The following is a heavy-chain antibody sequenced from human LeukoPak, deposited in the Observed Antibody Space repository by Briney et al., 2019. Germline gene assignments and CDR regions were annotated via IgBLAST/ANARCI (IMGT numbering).Heavy chain of an antibody. D-gene: IGHD5-12*01. CDR3: ARGYSGYHVLFDY. J-gene: IGHJ4*02. CDR2: INHVADTI. V-gene: IGHV3-11*01. CDR1: GFPFSDYY. Sequence: GGSLRLSCAASGFPFSDYYMSWIRQAPGKGLEWVSFINHVADTIYYADSVKGRFTISRDNAENALCLQMNSLRAEDTAMYYCARGYSGYHVLFDYWGQGSLVTVSS.